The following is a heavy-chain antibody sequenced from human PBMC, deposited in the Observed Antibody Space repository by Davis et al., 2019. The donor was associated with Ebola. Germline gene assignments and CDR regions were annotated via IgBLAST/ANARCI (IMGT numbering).Heavy chain of an antibody. CDR2: VNPYSGGT. Sequence: AASVKVSCKASGYTFSGYYINWVRQAPGQGLEWMGRVNPYSGGTNYAQKFQARVTMTRDTSISTAYMELSRLRSDDTAVYYCARSRITIAPHNWFDPWGQGTLVTVSS. D-gene: IGHD3-9*01. CDR1: GYTFSGYY. V-gene: IGHV1-2*06. J-gene: IGHJ5*02. CDR3: ARSRITIAPHNWFDP.